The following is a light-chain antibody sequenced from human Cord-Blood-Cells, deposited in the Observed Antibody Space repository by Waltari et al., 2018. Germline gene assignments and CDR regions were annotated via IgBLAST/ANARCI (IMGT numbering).Light chain of an antibody. CDR3: QQYGSSIT. J-gene: IGKJ5*01. V-gene: IGKV3-20*01. Sequence: EIVLTQSPGTLSLSPGERATLSCRASQSVSSSYLAWYQQKPGQAPRLLIYGASSRATGIPDRFSGSGSGTDFTLTISRLEPEDVAVYYRQQYGSSITFGQGTRLEIK. CDR1: QSVSSSY. CDR2: GAS.